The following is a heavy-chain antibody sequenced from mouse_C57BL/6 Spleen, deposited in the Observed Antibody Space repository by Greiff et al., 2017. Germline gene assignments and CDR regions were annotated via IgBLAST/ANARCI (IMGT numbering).Heavy chain of an antibody. CDR2: ISSGSSTI. D-gene: IGHD1-1*01. J-gene: IGHJ1*03. CDR1: GFTFSDYG. V-gene: IGHV5-17*01. CDR3: AWPGDYDGSRYFDV. Sequence: EVQVVESGGGLVKPGGSLKLSCAASGFTFSDYGMHWVRQAPEKGLEWVAYISSGSSTIYYADTVTGRFTISRDNAKKTLFLQMTSLRSEDTAMYYCAWPGDYDGSRYFDVWGTGTTVTVSS.